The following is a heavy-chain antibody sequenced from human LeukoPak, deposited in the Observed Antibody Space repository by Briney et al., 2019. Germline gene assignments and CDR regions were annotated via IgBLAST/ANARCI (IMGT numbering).Heavy chain of an antibody. CDR2: ISSSSSTI. CDR3: ARGDYDIQ. V-gene: IGHV3-48*04. Sequence: GGSLRLSCAASGFTFSSYSMNWVRQAPGKGLEWVSYISSSSSTIYYADSVKGRFTISRDNAKNSLYLQMNSLRAEDTAVYYCARGDYDIQWGQGTLVTVSS. D-gene: IGHD3-9*01. CDR1: GFTFSSYS. J-gene: IGHJ4*02.